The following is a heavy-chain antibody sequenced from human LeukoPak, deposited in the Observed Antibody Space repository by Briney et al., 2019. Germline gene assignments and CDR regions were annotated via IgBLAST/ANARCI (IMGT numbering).Heavy chain of an antibody. D-gene: IGHD4-23*01. CDR2: IYYSGST. V-gene: IGHV4-39*01. CDR3: ARQDYGGNSVEY. J-gene: IGHJ4*02. CDR1: GGSISSSSYY. Sequence: KNSETLSLTCTVSGGSISSSSYYWGWIRQPPGQGLEWIGSIYYSGSTYYNPSLKSRVTISVDTSKNQFSLKLSSVTAADTAVYYCARQDYGGNSVEYWGQGTLVTVSS.